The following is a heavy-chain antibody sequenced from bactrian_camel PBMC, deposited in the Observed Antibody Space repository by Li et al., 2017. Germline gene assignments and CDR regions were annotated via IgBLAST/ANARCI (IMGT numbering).Heavy chain of an antibody. D-gene: IGHD3*01. CDR2: MNSAGTV. V-gene: IGHV3S10*01. J-gene: IGHJ6*01. CDR3: AATRPYDACSGSLYERDFAY. Sequence: VQLVESGGGLVQPGGSLHLSCAASGFLFSSYDMSWVRQAPGKGLEWVASMNSAGTVYYTDSVRGRFTISKDVAKNTPYLQMNSLKSDDTAMYYCAATRPYDACSGSLYERDFAYWGQGTQVTVS. CDR1: GFLFSSYD.